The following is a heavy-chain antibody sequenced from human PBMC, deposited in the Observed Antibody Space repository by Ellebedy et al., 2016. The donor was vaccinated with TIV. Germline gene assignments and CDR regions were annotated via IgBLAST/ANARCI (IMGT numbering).Heavy chain of an antibody. CDR1: GLTFSGYW. CDR2: ITNDGSET. D-gene: IGHD1-26*01. CDR3: ARGGAGFDSMNRELSFDS. J-gene: IGHJ4*02. Sequence: GGSLRLXXEVSGLTFSGYWKHWVRQAPGKGLVWVSRITNDGSETRYADSVKGRFTISRDDAENSLYLQMNSLRDEDTALYYCARGGAGFDSMNRELSFDSWGQGTLVIVSS. V-gene: IGHV3-74*01.